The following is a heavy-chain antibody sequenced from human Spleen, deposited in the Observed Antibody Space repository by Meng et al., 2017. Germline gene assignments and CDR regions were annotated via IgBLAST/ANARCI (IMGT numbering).Heavy chain of an antibody. J-gene: IGHJ6*02. D-gene: IGHD3-22*01. Sequence: GESLKISCAASGFTLSSYVIHWVRQAPGKGLEWVAVISYDGSNKYYADSVKGRFTTSRDNSKDTPYLQMNSLRAEDTAVYYCARGTIFPDYYDGSRVRNYYYYYGMDFWGQGTMVTVSS. CDR3: ARGTIFPDYYDGSRVRNYYYYYGMDF. V-gene: IGHV3-30*04. CDR2: ISYDGSNK. CDR1: GFTLSSYV.